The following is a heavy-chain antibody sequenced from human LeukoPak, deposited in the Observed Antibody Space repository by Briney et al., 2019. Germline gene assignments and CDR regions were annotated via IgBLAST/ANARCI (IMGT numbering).Heavy chain of an antibody. Sequence: PSETLSLTCYVSDASISRSPYYWGWIRQPPGKGLEWIGNIDYSGTTNYNPSLKSRVFMSVDTSKRQFSLKLRSVTGTDTAVYYCARRTFTRGEPFDYWGQGTLVTVSS. CDR3: ARRTFTRGEPFDY. V-gene: IGHV4-39*01. D-gene: IGHD3-10*01. CDR2: IDYSGTT. J-gene: IGHJ4*02. CDR1: DASISRSPYY.